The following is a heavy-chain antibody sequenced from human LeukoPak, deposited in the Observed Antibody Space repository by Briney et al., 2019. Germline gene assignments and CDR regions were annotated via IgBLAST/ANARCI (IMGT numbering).Heavy chain of an antibody. CDR2: ISGSGSNT. Sequence: GGSLRLSCTASGFTFSNYAMNGVRQDPGKGLEWVSGISGSGSNTDYADSVKGRFTISRDNSKNTLYLQMNSLRVEDTAVYYCAKGRGSGSYWSDDPWGQGTLVTVSS. V-gene: IGHV3-23*01. CDR1: GFTFSNYA. J-gene: IGHJ5*02. D-gene: IGHD3-10*01. CDR3: AKGRGSGSYWSDDP.